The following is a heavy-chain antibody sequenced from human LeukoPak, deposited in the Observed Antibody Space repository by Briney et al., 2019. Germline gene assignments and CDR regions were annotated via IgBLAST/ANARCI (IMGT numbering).Heavy chain of an antibody. V-gene: IGHV4-31*03. D-gene: IGHD2-15*01. Sequence: SQTLSLTCTVSGGSISSSGYYWSWIRQHPGKGLEWIGYIYYSGSTYYNPSLKSRVTISVDTTKNQFSLKLSSVTAADTAVYYCARELDCSGGSCYPSGYGMDVWGQGTTVTVSS. CDR3: ARELDCSGGSCYPSGYGMDV. CDR1: GGSISSSGYY. CDR2: IYYSGST. J-gene: IGHJ6*02.